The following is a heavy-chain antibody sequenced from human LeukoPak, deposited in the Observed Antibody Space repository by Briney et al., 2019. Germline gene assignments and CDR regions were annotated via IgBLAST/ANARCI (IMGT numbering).Heavy chain of an antibody. V-gene: IGHV4-39*01. Sequence: KPSETLSLTCTVSGGSISSSSAYWGWIRQPPGKGLEWIGSIYYRKNTYYNPSLKSRVTISADTSKNQFSLTLGSVSATGTAVYYCASPRGFSYGYFDYWGQGTLVTVSS. CDR3: ASPRGFSYGYFDY. CDR1: GGSISSSSAY. J-gene: IGHJ4*02. D-gene: IGHD5-18*01. CDR2: IYYRKNT.